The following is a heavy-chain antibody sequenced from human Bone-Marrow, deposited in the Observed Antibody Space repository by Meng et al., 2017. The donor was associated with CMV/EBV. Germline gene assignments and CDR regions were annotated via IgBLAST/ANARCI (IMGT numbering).Heavy chain of an antibody. CDR1: GFTFSSYA. CDR3: AKLSGRYDFWSGYYYDY. J-gene: IGHJ4*02. Sequence: GGSLRLSCAASGFTFSSYAMSWVRQAPGKGLEWVSAISGSGGSTYYADSVKGRFTISRDNSKNTPYLQMNSLRAEDTALYYCAKLSGRYDFWSGYYYDYWGQGTLVTVSS. CDR2: ISGSGGST. V-gene: IGHV3-23*01. D-gene: IGHD3-3*01.